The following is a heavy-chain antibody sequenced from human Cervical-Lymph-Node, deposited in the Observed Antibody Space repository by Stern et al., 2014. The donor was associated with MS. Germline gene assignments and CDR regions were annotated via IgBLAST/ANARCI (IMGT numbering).Heavy chain of an antibody. D-gene: IGHD4-23*01. V-gene: IGHV3-7*01. Sequence: VQLGQSGGGLVQPGGSLRLSCAASGFTFSSYWMAWVRQAPGKGPEWVANIKQDGIEKHYVDSVKGRFTISRDSAKNSLYLQMNSLRAEDTAVYYCARDVGGNLDYWGQGTLVTVSS. CDR3: ARDVGGNLDY. CDR1: GFTFSSYW. CDR2: IKQDGIEK. J-gene: IGHJ4*02.